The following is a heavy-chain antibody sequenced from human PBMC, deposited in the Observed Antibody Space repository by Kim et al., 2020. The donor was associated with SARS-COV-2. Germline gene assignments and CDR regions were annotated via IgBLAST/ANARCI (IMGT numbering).Heavy chain of an antibody. V-gene: IGHV3-30*18. Sequence: GGSLRLSCSASGFTFSIYDMHWVRQAPGKGLEWVAVISYDGSNKYYADSVKGRFTISRDNSKNTLYLQMNSLRAEDTAVYYCAKEGLLGDSSGWYFD. CDR1: GFTFSIYD. CDR2: ISYDGSNK. J-gene: IGHJ2*01. CDR3: AKEGLLGDSSGWYFD. D-gene: IGHD6-19*01.